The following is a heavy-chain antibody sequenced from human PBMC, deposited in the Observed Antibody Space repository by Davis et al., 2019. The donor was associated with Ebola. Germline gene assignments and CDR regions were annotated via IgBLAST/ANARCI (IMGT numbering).Heavy chain of an antibody. Sequence: GGSLRLSCAASGFTFSSYAMSWVRQAPGKGLEWVSAISGSGGSTYYTDSVKGRFIISRDNSKNMLYLQMNSLRAEDTAVYYCAKDSNTIFGVLITYYYYGMDVWGQGTTVTVSS. D-gene: IGHD3-3*01. CDR1: GFTFSSYA. V-gene: IGHV3-23*01. CDR2: ISGSGGST. J-gene: IGHJ6*02. CDR3: AKDSNTIFGVLITYYYYGMDV.